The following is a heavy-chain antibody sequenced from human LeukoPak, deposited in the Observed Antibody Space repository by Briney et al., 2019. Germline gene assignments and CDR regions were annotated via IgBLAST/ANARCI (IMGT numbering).Heavy chain of an antibody. J-gene: IGHJ3*02. V-gene: IGHV4-4*07. CDR3: ARADIVVVPAAIKGAFDI. D-gene: IGHD2-2*01. Sequence: SETLSLTCTVSGDSISDDYYTWMRQPAGKGLEWIGRIHSGGTTNYNPSLMSRVTLSIDKSKKHISLRLTSVTAADTAMYYCARADIVVVPAAIKGAFDIWGQGTMVTVSS. CDR1: GDSISDDY. CDR2: IHSGGTT.